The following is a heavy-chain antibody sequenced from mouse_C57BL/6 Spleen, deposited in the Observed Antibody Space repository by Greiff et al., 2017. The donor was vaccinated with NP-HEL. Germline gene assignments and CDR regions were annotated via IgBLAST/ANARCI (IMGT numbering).Heavy chain of an antibody. CDR1: GYAFSSSW. CDR3: ARADYYGSSYGEY. J-gene: IGHJ2*01. Sequence: VQLQQSGPELVKPGASVKISCKASGYAFSSSWMNWVKQRPGKGLEWIGRIYPGDGDTNYNGKFKGKATLTADKSSSTAYMQLSSLTSEDSAVYVCARADYYGSSYGEYWGQGTTLTVSS. V-gene: IGHV1-82*01. CDR2: IYPGDGDT. D-gene: IGHD1-1*01.